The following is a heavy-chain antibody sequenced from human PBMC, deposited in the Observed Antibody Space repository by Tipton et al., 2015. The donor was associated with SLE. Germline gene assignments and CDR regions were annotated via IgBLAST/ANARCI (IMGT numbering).Heavy chain of an antibody. CDR1: AFSFSDYY. CDR3: ARDPSC. CDR2: IQTSGST. V-gene: IGHV4-4*09. J-gene: IGHJ4*02. Sequence: LRLSCAASAFSFSDYYMSWIRQPPGKGLEWIGYIQTSGSTSFNPSLKSRVTISEDTSKNQFSLKLTSVTVADTAVYYCARDPSCWGQGTLVTVSS.